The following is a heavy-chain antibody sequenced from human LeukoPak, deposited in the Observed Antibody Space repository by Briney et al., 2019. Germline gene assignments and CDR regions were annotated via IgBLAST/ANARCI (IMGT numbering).Heavy chain of an antibody. CDR2: INSDGSWT. V-gene: IGHV3-74*01. CDR3: AKDYTIFGVVIILTDAFDI. J-gene: IGHJ3*02. CDR1: GNYW. Sequence: GGSLRLSCAASGNYWMHWVRQAPGKGLVWVSHINSDGSWTSYADSVKGRFTISRDNSKNTLYLQMNSLRAEDTAVYYCAKDYTIFGVVIILTDAFDIWGQGTMVTVSS. D-gene: IGHD3-3*01.